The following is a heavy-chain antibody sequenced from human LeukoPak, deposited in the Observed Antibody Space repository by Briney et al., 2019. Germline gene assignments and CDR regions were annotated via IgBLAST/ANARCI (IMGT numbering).Heavy chain of an antibody. D-gene: IGHD6-13*01. CDR2: ISAYNGNS. Sequence: ASVKVSCKASGYTFTGYYMHWVRQAPGQGLEWMGWISAYNGNSHYTKKFQGRVTMTTDTYTSTAYMELRSLRSDDTAVYYCAREQQLIRGDYWGQGTLVIVSS. CDR3: AREQQLIRGDY. J-gene: IGHJ4*02. CDR1: GYTFTGYY. V-gene: IGHV1-18*04.